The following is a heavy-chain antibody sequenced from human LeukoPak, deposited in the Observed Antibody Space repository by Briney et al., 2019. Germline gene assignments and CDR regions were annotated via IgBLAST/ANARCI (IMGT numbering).Heavy chain of an antibody. V-gene: IGHV3-30*18. CDR1: GFTFSSYG. CDR2: ISYDGSNE. J-gene: IGHJ4*02. CDR3: AKGPAPRLGEFSYHALVDC. Sequence: PGGSLRLSCVASGFTFSSYGMHWVRQAPGKGLEWVAFISYDGSNENIADSVKGRFIISRDNSKNTLYLQMNSLRAEDTAVYYCAKGPAPRLGEFSYHALVDCWGQGTLVTYSS. D-gene: IGHD3-16*02.